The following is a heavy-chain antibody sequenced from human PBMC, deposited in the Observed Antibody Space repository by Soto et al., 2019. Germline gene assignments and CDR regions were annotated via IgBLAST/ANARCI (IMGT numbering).Heavy chain of an antibody. CDR3: AIAPMTFYFPYYFDQ. J-gene: IGHJ4*02. Sequence: EVQLFESGGGLIQTGGSLRLTCAASGFTCSTYAMSWVRQAPGKRLEWVSSISGSDDRTYYAGSLKCRFTISRDSSKDTLYLQMNSLRAEDTAVYYCAIAPMTFYFPYYFDQLGQGTVVTVSS. CDR2: ISGSDDRT. V-gene: IGHV3-23*01. CDR1: GFTCSTYA. D-gene: IGHD3-22*01.